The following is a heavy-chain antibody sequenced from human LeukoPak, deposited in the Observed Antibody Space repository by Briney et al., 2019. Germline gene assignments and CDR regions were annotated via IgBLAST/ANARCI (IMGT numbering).Heavy chain of an antibody. J-gene: IGHJ4*02. V-gene: IGHV4-61*02. CDR1: GGSISSGSYY. CDR2: IYTSGST. CDR3: ANEDLMVATYFDY. Sequence: SETLSLTCTVSGGSISSGSYYWSWIRQPAGKGLEWIGRIYTSGSTNYNPSLKSRVTISVDTSKNQFSLKLSSVTAADTAVYYCANEDLMVATYFDYWGQGTLVTVSS. D-gene: IGHD5-12*01.